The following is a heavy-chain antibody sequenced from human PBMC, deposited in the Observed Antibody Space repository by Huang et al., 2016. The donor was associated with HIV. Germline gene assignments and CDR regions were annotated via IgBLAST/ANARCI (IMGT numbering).Heavy chain of an antibody. V-gene: IGHV5-51*01. Sequence: EEQLVQSGAEVKKPGESLKISCEGSGYSFAKYWIGWVRQMPGKGLELMGLISPDDSDTRYSPSFQGQVSTSADKSISTAYLQWSSLKASDTAMYYCARLDTARNYYYYGLDVWGQGTSVIVSS. CDR1: GYSFAKYW. CDR3: ARLDTARNYYYYGLDV. J-gene: IGHJ6*02. CDR2: ISPDDSDT. D-gene: IGHD5-18*01.